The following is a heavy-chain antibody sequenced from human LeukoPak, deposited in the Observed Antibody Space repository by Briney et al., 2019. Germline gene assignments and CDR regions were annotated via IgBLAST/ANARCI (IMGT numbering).Heavy chain of an antibody. CDR2: ISSSGSTI. CDR3: ARDRAMAYYYYYMDV. D-gene: IGHD5-18*01. J-gene: IGHJ6*03. V-gene: IGHV3-48*03. Sequence: QPGGSLRLSCAASGFTFSSYEMNWVRQAPGKGLEWVSYISSSGSTIYYADSVKGRFTISRDNAKNSLYLQMNSLRAEDTAVYYCARDRAMAYYYYYMDVWGKGTTVIVSS. CDR1: GFTFSSYE.